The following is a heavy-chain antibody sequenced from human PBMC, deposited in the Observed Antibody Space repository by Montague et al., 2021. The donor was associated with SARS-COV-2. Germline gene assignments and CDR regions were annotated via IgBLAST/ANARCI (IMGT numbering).Heavy chain of an antibody. J-gene: IGHJ3*02. CDR1: GSSISSSSYY. Sequence: SQTLSLTCTVSGSSISSSSYYWGWIRQPPGKGLEWIGSIYYGGSTYYNPSLKSRVTISVDTSKNQFSLKLSSVTAADTAVYYCARHSGRDTIFGVVIIPDAFDIWGQGTMVTVSS. CDR2: IYYGGST. V-gene: IGHV4-39*01. CDR3: ARHSGRDTIFGVVIIPDAFDI. D-gene: IGHD3-3*01.